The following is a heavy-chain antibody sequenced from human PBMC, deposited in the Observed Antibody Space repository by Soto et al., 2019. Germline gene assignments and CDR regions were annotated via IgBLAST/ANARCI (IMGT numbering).Heavy chain of an antibody. CDR3: ARDGSGWSN. V-gene: IGHV1-18*01. CDR1: GYSFTSYG. J-gene: IGHJ4*02. CDR2: ISGYNGNT. Sequence: QVQLVQSGAEVKKPGASVKVSCKASGYSFTSYGINRVRQAPGQGLEWMGWISGYNGNTDYAQKFQGRVTMTTDTSTSTVYMELRSLRSGDTAIYYCARDGSGWSNWGQGTLVTVSS. D-gene: IGHD6-19*01.